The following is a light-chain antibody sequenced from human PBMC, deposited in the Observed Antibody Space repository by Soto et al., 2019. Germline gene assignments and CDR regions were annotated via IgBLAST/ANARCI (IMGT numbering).Light chain of an antibody. CDR2: AAS. V-gene: IGKV1-17*01. CDR3: LQHNSHPWT. CDR1: QGIRND. J-gene: IGKJ1*01. Sequence: DIQMTQSPASLPPSIGDTVSITCRASQGIRNDLSWFQQQPGKAPKRLIYAASSLQRGVPSRFSGSGSWTQFTLTISSLQPEDSGTYYCLQHNSHPWTLGQGSKVDIK.